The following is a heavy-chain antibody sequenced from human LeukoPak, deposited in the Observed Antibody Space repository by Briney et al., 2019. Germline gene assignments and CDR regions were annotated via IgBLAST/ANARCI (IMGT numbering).Heavy chain of an antibody. CDR1: GGSISSSSYY. V-gene: IGHV4-39*01. Sequence: SETLSLTCTVSGGSISSSSYYWGWIRQPPGKGLEWIGSIYYSGSTYYNPSLKSRVTISVDTSKNQFSLELSSVTAADTAVYYCATGGQLWSRYFDYWGQGTLVTVSS. D-gene: IGHD5-18*01. CDR2: IYYSGST. CDR3: ATGGQLWSRYFDY. J-gene: IGHJ4*02.